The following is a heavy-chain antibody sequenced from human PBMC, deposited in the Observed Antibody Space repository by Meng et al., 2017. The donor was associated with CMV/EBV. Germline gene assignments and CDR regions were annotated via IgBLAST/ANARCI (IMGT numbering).Heavy chain of an antibody. V-gene: IGHV1-46*01. CDR3: ANAVVRYNWFDP. CDR1: GYTFTSYY. CDR2: INPSGGST. Sequence: ASVKVSCKASGYTFTSYYMHWVRQAPGQGLEWMGIINPSGGSTSYAQKFQGRVTMTRDTSTCTVYMELSSLRSEDTAVYYCANAVVRYNWFDPWGQGTLVTVSS. J-gene: IGHJ5*02. D-gene: IGHD4-23*01.